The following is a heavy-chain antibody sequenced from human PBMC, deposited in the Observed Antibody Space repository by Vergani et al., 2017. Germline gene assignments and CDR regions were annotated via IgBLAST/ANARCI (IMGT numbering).Heavy chain of an antibody. D-gene: IGHD3-10*01. Sequence: QVQLQESGPGLVKPSETLSLTCTVSGGPISSYYWSWIRQPPGKGLEWIGYIYYSGSTNYNPSLKSRGADSVDRSKNQFSLKLSTVTAADTAVYYCARDAITMVRGGQGAFDIWGQGTMVTVSS. CDR2: IYYSGST. CDR3: ARDAITMVRGGQGAFDI. CDR1: GGPISSYY. J-gene: IGHJ3*02. V-gene: IGHV4-59*01.